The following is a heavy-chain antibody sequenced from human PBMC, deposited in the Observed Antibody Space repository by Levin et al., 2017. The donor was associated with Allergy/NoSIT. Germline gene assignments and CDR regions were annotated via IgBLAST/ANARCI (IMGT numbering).Heavy chain of an antibody. J-gene: IGHJ5*02. CDR2: IKQDGSEK. CDR3: APNNVVVSGPGQDKWFDP. V-gene: IGHV3-7*01. D-gene: IGHD2-21*01. Sequence: PGGSLRLSCAASGFTFSSYWMSWVRQAPGKGLEWVANIKQDGSEKYYVDSVKGRFTISRDNAKNSLYLQMNSLRAEDTAVYYCAPNNVVVSGPGQDKWFDPWGQGTLVTVSS. CDR1: GFTFSSYW.